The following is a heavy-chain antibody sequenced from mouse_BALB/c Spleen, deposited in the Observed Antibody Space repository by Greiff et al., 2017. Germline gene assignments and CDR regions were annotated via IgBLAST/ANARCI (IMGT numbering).Heavy chain of an antibody. V-gene: IGHV1-63*02. CDR3: ARRGYYGSSPYAMDY. CDR2: IYPGGGYT. J-gene: IGHJ4*01. Sequence: VQLQQSGAELVRPGTSVKISCKASGYTFTNYWLGWVKQRPGHGLEWIGDIYPGGGYTNYNEKFKGKATLTADTSSSTAYMQLSSLTSEDSAVYFCARRGYYGSSPYAMDYWGQGTSVTVSS. D-gene: IGHD1-1*01. CDR1: GYTFTNYW.